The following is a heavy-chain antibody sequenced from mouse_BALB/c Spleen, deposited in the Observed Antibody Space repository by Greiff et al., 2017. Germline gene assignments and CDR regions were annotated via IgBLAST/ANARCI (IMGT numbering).Heavy chain of an antibody. J-gene: IGHJ3*01. V-gene: IGHV5-17*02. CDR1: GFTFSSFG. CDR3: ARPGKGAWFAY. D-gene: IGHD4-1*01. CDR2: ISSGSSTI. Sequence: EVKLVESGGGLVQPGGSRKLSCAASGFTFSSFGMHWVRQAPEKGLEWVAYISSGSSTIYYADTVKGRFTISRDNPKNTLFLQMTSLRSEDTAMDYCARPGKGAWFAYWGQGTLVTVSA.